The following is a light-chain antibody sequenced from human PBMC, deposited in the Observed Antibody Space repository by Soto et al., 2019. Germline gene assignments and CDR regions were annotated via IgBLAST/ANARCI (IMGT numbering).Light chain of an antibody. Sequence: DITLTQSPATLSLSPGERATLSCMASQSINNYLAWYQHRPGQAPRLLIDDASNRATGIPARFSGSGSGTDFTLTISSLEPEDFAVYYCQHLRSFGQGTRLEIK. CDR1: QSINNY. J-gene: IGKJ5*01. CDR2: DAS. V-gene: IGKV3-11*01. CDR3: QHLRS.